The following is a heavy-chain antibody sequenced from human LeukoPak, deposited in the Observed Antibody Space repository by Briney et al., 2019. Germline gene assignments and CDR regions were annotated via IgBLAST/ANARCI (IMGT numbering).Heavy chain of an antibody. V-gene: IGHV1-69*04. CDR1: GGTFSSYA. Sequence: ASVKVSCKASGGTFSSYAISWVRQAPGQGLEWMGRIIPILGIANYAQKFQGRVTITADKSTSTAYMELSSLRSEDTAVYYCARSGIAVAGTEYFQHWGQGTLVSVSS. D-gene: IGHD6-19*01. CDR3: ARSGIAVAGTEYFQH. CDR2: IIPILGIA. J-gene: IGHJ1*01.